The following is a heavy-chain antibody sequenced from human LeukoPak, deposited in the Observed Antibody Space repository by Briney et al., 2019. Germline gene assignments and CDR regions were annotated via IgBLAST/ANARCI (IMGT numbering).Heavy chain of an antibody. CDR3: AKAPIGDYRLFDY. CDR1: GFTFSSYA. J-gene: IGHJ4*02. CDR2: ISGSGGST. Sequence: GGSLRLSCAASGFTFSSYAMSWVRQAPGKGLDWVSTISGSGGSTYYADSVRGRFTISRDNSKNTLYLQMNSLRAEDTAVYYCAKAPIGDYRLFDYWGQGTLVTVSS. V-gene: IGHV3-23*01. D-gene: IGHD4-17*01.